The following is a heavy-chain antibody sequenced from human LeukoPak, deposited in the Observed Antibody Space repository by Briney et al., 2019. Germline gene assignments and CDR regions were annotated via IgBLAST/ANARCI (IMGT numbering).Heavy chain of an antibody. CDR1: QFTFSTYE. V-gene: IGHV3-48*03. CDR3: ARDWTGRLTIAAAASDAFDI. CDR2: ISSSGTTI. D-gene: IGHD6-13*01. J-gene: IGHJ3*02. Sequence: QPGGSLRLSCAASQFTFSTYEMNWVRQAPGKGLEWVSYISSSGTTIYYADSVKGRFTISRDNAKNSLYLQMNSLRAEDTAVYYCARDWTGRLTIAAAASDAFDIWGQGTMVTVSS.